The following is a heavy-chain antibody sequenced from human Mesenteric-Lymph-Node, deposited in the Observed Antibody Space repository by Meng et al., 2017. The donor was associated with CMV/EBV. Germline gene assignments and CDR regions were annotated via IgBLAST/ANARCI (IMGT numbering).Heavy chain of an antibody. J-gene: IGHJ4*02. CDR1: GGSVSSGSYY. V-gene: IGHV4-61*01. Sequence: SETLSLTCTVSGGSVSSGSYYWSWIRQPPGKGLEWIGYIYYSGSTNYNPSLKSRVTISVDTSKNQFSLKLSSVTAADTAVYYCATSYCGGDCYFDCWGQGTLVTVSS. CDR2: IYYSGST. CDR3: ATSYCGGDCYFDC. D-gene: IGHD2-21*01.